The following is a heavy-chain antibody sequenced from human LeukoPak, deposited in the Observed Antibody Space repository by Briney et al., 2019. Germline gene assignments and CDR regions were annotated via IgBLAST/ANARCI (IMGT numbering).Heavy chain of an antibody. CDR3: ASLAMDAYIDY. D-gene: IGHD3-16*01. V-gene: IGHV3-21*01. CDR1: GFTFSGYG. CDR2: ISSSSSYI. Sequence: GGSLRLSCAASGFTFSGYGMGWVRQAPGKGLEWVSSISSSSSYIYYADSVKGRFTISRDNAKNSLYLQMNSLRAEDTAVYYCASLAMDAYIDYWGQGTLVTVSS. J-gene: IGHJ4*02.